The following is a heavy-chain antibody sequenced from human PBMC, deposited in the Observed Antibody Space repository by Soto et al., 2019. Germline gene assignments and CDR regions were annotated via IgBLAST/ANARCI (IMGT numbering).Heavy chain of an antibody. J-gene: IGHJ3*02. CDR2: IYPGDSDT. CDR1: GYSFTSYW. CDR3: ARARVGAKTNHPSGFDI. D-gene: IGHD1-26*01. Sequence: GESLKISCKGSGYSFTSYWIGWVRQMPGKGLEWMGIIYPGDSDTRYSPSFQGQATISADKSISTAYLQWGSLKASDTAMYYCARARVGAKTNHPSGFDIWGQGTMVTVSS. V-gene: IGHV5-51*01.